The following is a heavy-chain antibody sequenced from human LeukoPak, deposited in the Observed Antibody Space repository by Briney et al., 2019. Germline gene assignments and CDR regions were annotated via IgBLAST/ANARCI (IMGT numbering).Heavy chain of an antibody. CDR1: GFTFSSYW. D-gene: IGHD4-17*01. CDR2: ISGSGVNT. Sequence: GGSLRLSCAASGFTFSSYWMHWVRQAPGKGLEWVSVISGSGVNTHYADSVKGRFTITRDNPKNTLYLQMNSLRAEDTAVYYCATTEATVPYWGQGTLVTVSS. J-gene: IGHJ4*02. V-gene: IGHV3-23*01. CDR3: ATTEATVPY.